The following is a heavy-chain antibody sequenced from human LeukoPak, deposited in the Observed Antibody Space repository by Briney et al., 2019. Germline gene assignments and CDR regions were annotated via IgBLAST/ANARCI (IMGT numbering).Heavy chain of an antibody. D-gene: IGHD1-20*01. Sequence: GESLRLSCAASGLIFSSYCMHWVRQAPGRGLVWVACIRYVGSNKNYADSVTGRFSISRDNSKNTLYLQMDSLRAEDTAVYFCAKPPPGITGTEYYCDYWGKGTRVSVSS. CDR1: GLIFSSYC. CDR3: AKPPPGITGTEYYCDY. V-gene: IGHV3-30*02. CDR2: IRYVGSNK. J-gene: IGHJ4*02.